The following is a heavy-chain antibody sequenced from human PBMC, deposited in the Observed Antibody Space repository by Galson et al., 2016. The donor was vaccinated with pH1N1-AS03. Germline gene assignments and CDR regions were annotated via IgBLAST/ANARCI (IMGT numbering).Heavy chain of an antibody. V-gene: IGHV1-69*13. CDR2: IIPIFGSP. CDR3: AKEGLKIPLGWFDP. D-gene: IGHD2-2*02. Sequence: SVKVSCKAYGVTFSTFSITWVRQAPGQGLEWMGRIIPIFGSPQYNEKFQDRVTITADEPTNTDFMELSSLTSDDTAFYYCAKEGLKIPLGWFDPWGQGTLVTVSS. CDR1: GVTFSTFS. J-gene: IGHJ5*02.